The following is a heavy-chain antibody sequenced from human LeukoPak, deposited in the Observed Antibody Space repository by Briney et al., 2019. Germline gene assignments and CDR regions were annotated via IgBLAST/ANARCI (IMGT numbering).Heavy chain of an antibody. V-gene: IGHV4-34*01. J-gene: IGHJ4*02. CDR2: INHSGST. CDR1: GGSFSGYY. D-gene: IGHD6-19*01. Sequence: SETLSLTCAVYGGSFSGYYWSWIRQPPGKGLEWIGEINHSGSTNYNPSLKSQVTISVDTSKNQFSLKLSSVTAADTAVYYCARGRLAVAGKPFDYWGQGTLVTVSS. CDR3: ARGRLAVAGKPFDY.